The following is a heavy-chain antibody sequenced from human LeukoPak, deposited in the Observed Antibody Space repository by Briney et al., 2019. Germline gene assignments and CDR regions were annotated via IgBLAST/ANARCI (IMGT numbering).Heavy chain of an antibody. V-gene: IGHV4-4*07. D-gene: IGHD3-10*01. J-gene: IGHJ6*03. CDR3: ATSARGVIRGYYMDV. Sequence: SETLSLTCTVPGGSISSYYWSWIRQPAGKGLEWIGRIYTSGSTNYNPSLKSRVTMSVDTSKNQFSLKLSSVTAADTAVYYCATSARGVIRGYYMDVWGKGTTVTISS. CDR1: GGSISSYY. CDR2: IYTSGST.